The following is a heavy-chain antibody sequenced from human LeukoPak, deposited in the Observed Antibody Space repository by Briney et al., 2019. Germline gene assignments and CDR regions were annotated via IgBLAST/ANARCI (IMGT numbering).Heavy chain of an antibody. CDR1: GFTVSSNY. CDR3: ARDPRLFSYYDILTGYSGPDY. Sequence: GGSLRLSCAASGFTVSSNYMSWVRQAPGKGLEWVSVIYSGGSTYYADSVKGRFTISRDNSKNTLYLQMNSLRAEDTAVYYCARDPRLFSYYDILTGYSGPDYWGQGTLVTVSS. J-gene: IGHJ4*02. D-gene: IGHD3-9*01. V-gene: IGHV3-53*01. CDR2: IYSGGST.